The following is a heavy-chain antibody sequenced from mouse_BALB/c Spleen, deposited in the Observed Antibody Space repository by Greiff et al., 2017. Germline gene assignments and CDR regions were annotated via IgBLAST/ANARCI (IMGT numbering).Heavy chain of an antibody. D-gene: IGHD2-14*01. CDR3: ARDGGVRRFDY. CDR1: GFTFSCFG. CDR2: ISSGSSTI. J-gene: IGHJ2*01. V-gene: IGHV5-17*02. Sequence: EVKLVESGGGLVQPGGSRKLSCAASGFTFSCFGMHWVRQAPEKGLEWVAYISSGSSTIYYADTVKGRFTISGDNPKNTLFLQKTSLRSEDTAMYYCARDGGVRRFDYWGQGTTLTVAS.